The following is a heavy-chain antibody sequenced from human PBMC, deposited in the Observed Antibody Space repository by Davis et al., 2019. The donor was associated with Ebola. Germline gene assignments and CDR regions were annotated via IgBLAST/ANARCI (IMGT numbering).Heavy chain of an antibody. V-gene: IGHV6-1*01. CDR2: TYYTSKWYS. CDR3: ARGWLRSGFDY. D-gene: IGHD5-12*01. J-gene: IGHJ4*02. Sequence: PSETLSLTCAISGDSVSSGGWNWIRQSPSRGLEWLGRTYYTSKWYSDYAVSMKSRITVNPDTSKNQFSLQLSAVTPEDTAVYYFARGWLRSGFDYWGQGTLVIVSS. CDR1: GDSVSSGG.